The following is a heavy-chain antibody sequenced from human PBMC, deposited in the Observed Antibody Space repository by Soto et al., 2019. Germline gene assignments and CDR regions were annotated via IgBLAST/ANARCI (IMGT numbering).Heavy chain of an antibody. J-gene: IGHJ6*02. V-gene: IGHV1-69*13. CDR3: ATHPMATITCYSGMDV. CDR2: IIPIFDTA. D-gene: IGHD5-12*01. Sequence: SVKVSCKASGGTFSSYAISWVRQAPGQGLEWMGGIIPIFDTADYAQKFQGRVTITADESTSTAYMELSSLRSEDTAVYYCATHPMATITCYSGMDVWGQGTTVTVSS. CDR1: GGTFSSYA.